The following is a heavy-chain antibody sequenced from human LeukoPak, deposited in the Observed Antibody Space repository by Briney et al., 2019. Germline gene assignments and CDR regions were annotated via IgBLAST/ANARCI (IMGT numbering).Heavy chain of an antibody. V-gene: IGHV4-30-4*01. Sequence: SETLSLTCTVSGASISSNDYYWSWIRQPLGKGLEWIGYISYSGTTYYNPSLKSRVTISVDTSKNQFSLKLSSVTAADTAVYYCAREEYSSSWYVRGDGVDVWGQGTTVTVSS. D-gene: IGHD6-13*01. J-gene: IGHJ6*02. CDR3: AREEYSSSWYVRGDGVDV. CDR2: ISYSGTT. CDR1: GASISSNDYY.